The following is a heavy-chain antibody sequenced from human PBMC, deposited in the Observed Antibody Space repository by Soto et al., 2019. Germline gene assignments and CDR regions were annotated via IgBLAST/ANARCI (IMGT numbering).Heavy chain of an antibody. V-gene: IGHV1-2*04. D-gene: IGHD1-1*01. Sequence: GASVKVSCKASGYTFTGYYMHWVRQAPGQGLEWMGWINPNSGGTNYAQKFQGWVTMTRDTSIRTAYMELSRLRSDDTAVYYCARDRLERSEERDYYYYGMDVWGQGTTVTVSS. CDR1: GYTFTGYY. J-gene: IGHJ6*02. CDR3: ARDRLERSEERDYYYYGMDV. CDR2: INPNSGGT.